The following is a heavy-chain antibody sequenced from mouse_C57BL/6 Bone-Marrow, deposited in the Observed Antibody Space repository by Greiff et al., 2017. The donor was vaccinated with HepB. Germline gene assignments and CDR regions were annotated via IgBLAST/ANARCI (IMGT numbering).Heavy chain of an antibody. CDR2: INPYNGGT. CDR3: ARGGLLLSMDY. Sequence: EVKLVESGPVLVKPGASVKMSCKASGYTFTDYYMNWVKQSHGKSLEWIGVINPYNGGTSYNQKFKGKATLTVDKSSSTAYMELNSLTSEDSAVYYCARGGLLLSMDYWGQGTSVTVSS. J-gene: IGHJ4*01. D-gene: IGHD2-3*01. V-gene: IGHV1-19*01. CDR1: GYTFTDYY.